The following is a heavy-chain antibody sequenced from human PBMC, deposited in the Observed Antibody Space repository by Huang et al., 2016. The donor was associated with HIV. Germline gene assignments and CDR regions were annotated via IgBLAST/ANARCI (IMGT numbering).Heavy chain of an antibody. CDR3: ASLSLRYPELPYYFDY. CDR1: GGSIGSSSYY. V-gene: IGHV4-39*01. CDR2: IYYTGRT. J-gene: IGHJ4*02. Sequence: QLQLQESGPGLVKPSETLSLTCTVSGGSIGSSSYYWGWVRQPPGKGLAWIGNIYYTGRTNYNPSLKRRVTISVDTSKNQFSLNLSSVTAAETAVYYCASLSLRYPELPYYFDYWGQGTLVSVSS. D-gene: IGHD4-17*01.